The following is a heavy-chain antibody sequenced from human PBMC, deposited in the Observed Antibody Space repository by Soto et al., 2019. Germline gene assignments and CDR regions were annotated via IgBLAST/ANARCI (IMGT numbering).Heavy chain of an antibody. D-gene: IGHD2-2*01. CDR1: GFTFSSYS. Sequence: EVQLVESGGGLVKPGGSLRLSCAASGFTFSSYSMNWVRQAPGKGLELVSSISSSSSYIYYADSVKGRFTISRDNAKNSLYLQMNSLRAEDTAVYYCARDYGDIVVVPASTKRSRYYYGMDVWGQGTTVTVSS. CDR2: ISSSSSYI. J-gene: IGHJ6*02. CDR3: ARDYGDIVVVPASTKRSRYYYGMDV. V-gene: IGHV3-21*01.